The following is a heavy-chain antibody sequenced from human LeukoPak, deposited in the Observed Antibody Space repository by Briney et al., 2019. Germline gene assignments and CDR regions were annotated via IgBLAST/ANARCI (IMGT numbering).Heavy chain of an antibody. Sequence: SETLSLTCTVSGGSISSSTSYWGWVRQPPGKGLGWIGTIYYSGSTYYSGTTYYNPSLKSRVTVSVDTSKNQFSLKLSSVTAAYTAVYYCAGPSSPFDYWGQGALVTVSS. CDR3: AGPSSPFDY. V-gene: IGHV4-39*01. D-gene: IGHD3-10*01. CDR2: IYYSGST. J-gene: IGHJ4*02. CDR1: GGSISSSTSY.